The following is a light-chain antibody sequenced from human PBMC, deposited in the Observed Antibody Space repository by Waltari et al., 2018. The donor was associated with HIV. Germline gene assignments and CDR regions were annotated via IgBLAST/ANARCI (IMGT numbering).Light chain of an antibody. J-gene: IGLJ6*01. CDR1: SSDVGGYEY. CDR2: EVN. V-gene: IGLV2-8*01. Sequence: QSALTQPPSASGSLGQSVTISCTGTSSDVGGYEYASWYQHHPDKAPKLIIYEVNKRPPGVPDRFSGSKADNTASLTVAGLQDDDEAHYYCASYGDTNRVLFGGGTRVTVL. CDR3: ASYGDTNRVL.